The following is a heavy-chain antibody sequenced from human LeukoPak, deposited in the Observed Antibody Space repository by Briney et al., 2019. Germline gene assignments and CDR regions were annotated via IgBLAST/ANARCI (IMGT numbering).Heavy chain of an antibody. V-gene: IGHV1-46*01. Sequence: VASVKVSCKASGYTFTSYYMHWVRQAPGQGLEWMGIINPSGGSTSYAQKFQGRVTMTRDTSTSTAYMELSSLRSEDTAVYYCARARDPYYYDSSGYYYTPLAYYFDYWGQGTLVTVSS. CDR1: GYTFTSYY. CDR3: ARARDPYYYDSSGYYYTPLAYYFDY. D-gene: IGHD3-22*01. J-gene: IGHJ4*02. CDR2: INPSGGST.